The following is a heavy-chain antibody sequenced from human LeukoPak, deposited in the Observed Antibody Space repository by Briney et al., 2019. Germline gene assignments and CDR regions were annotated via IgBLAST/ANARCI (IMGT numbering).Heavy chain of an antibody. CDR2: INRRGHT. CDR3: AKDITSPYYYDSSGYALPDY. J-gene: IGHJ4*02. Sequence: GGSLRLSCAASGFTFDRFTIHWVRQTPGKGLEWVSLINRRGHTFYADSVKGRFTISRDNSKNSLYLQMNSLRTEDTALYYCAKDITSPYYYDSSGYALPDYWGQGTLVTVSS. V-gene: IGHV3-43*01. D-gene: IGHD3-22*01. CDR1: GFTFDRFT.